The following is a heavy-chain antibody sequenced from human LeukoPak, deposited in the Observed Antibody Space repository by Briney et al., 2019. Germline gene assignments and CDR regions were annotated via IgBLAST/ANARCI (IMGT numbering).Heavy chain of an antibody. V-gene: IGHV3-11*04. CDR2: ISSSGSTI. CDR3: ARGIPPWRSRRTGVDP. CDR1: GFTFSDYY. J-gene: IGHJ5*02. D-gene: IGHD3/OR15-3a*01. Sequence: KSGGSLRLSCAASGFTFSDYYMSWIRQAPGKGLEWVSYISSSGSTIYYADSVKGRFTISRDNAKNSLYLQMNSLRAEDTAVYYCARGIPPWRSRRTGVDPWGQGTLVTVSS.